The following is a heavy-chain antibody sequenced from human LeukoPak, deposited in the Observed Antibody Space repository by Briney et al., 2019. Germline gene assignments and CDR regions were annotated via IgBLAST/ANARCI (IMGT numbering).Heavy chain of an antibody. J-gene: IGHJ4*02. CDR3: ATVGGSAGSYFAS. D-gene: IGHD3-10*01. Sequence: PGGSLRLSCAASGFTFTSYWMSWVRRAPGEGLEWVANVKQDGSEKYYVGSVKGRFTISRDNAKNSLYLQMNSLRAEDTAVYYCATVGGSAGSYFASWGQGTLVTVSS. CDR1: GFTFTSYW. CDR2: VKQDGSEK. V-gene: IGHV3-7*05.